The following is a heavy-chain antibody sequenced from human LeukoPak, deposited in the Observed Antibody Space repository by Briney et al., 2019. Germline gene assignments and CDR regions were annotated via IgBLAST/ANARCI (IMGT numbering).Heavy chain of an antibody. CDR2: IRASGSLI. CDR3: ARDYSSIYYDFWSGWELDLQPS. J-gene: IGHJ5*02. Sequence: GGSLRLSCTASGFTFSSYSMNWFRQAPGKGLEWISYIRASGSLIYYADSVKGRFTIPRDNAKNSLYLQMNSLRAEDTAVYYCARDYSSIYYDFWSGWELDLQPSWGQGTLVTVSS. D-gene: IGHD3-3*01. V-gene: IGHV3-48*04. CDR1: GFTFSSYS.